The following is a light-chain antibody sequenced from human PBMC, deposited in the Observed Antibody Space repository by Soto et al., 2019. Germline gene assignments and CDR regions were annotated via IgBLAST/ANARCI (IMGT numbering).Light chain of an antibody. V-gene: IGKV3-15*01. J-gene: IGKJ5*01. Sequence: EIAMTQSPATLSVSPGERATLSCRASQSVRNNLAWYQQKPGQAPSLLIYGASTRATGIPARFSGSGSGTEFTLTISSLQSEDFAVYFCHQYNNWPRTFGQWTRLEI. CDR1: QSVRNN. CDR3: HQYNNWPRT. CDR2: GAS.